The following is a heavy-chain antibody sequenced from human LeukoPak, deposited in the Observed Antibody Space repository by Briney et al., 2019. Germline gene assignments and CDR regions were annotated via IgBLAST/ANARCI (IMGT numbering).Heavy chain of an antibody. Sequence: PGGSLRLSCAASGFTFSSYWMHWVRQAPGKGRVWVSRINNDGSDIRYADSVKGRFTISRDNAKNTLYLQMNSLRDEDTAVYYCTRDRWELLLFDYWGQGILVTVSS. CDR3: TRDRWELLLFDY. CDR1: GFTFSSYW. CDR2: INNDGSDI. V-gene: IGHV3-74*01. D-gene: IGHD1-26*01. J-gene: IGHJ4*02.